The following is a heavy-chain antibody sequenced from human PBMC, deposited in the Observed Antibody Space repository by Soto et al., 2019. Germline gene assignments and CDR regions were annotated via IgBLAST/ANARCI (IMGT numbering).Heavy chain of an antibody. J-gene: IGHJ6*02. Sequence: GESLKISCKGSGYSFTSYWIGWVRQMPGKGLEWMVIIYPGDSDTRYSPSFQGQVTISADKSISTAYLQWSSLKASDTAMYYCARDRTYYYGSGSYYKPYYYYYGMDVWGQGTTVTVSS. V-gene: IGHV5-51*01. CDR3: ARDRTYYYGSGSYYKPYYYYYGMDV. CDR2: IYPGDSDT. CDR1: GYSFTSYW. D-gene: IGHD3-10*01.